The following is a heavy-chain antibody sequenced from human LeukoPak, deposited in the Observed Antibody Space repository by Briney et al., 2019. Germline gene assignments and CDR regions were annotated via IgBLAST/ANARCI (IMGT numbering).Heavy chain of an antibody. J-gene: IGHJ4*02. D-gene: IGHD5-12*01. Sequence: GGSLRLSCAASGFTFSTHSLNWVRQAPGKGLEWVSYISSSSSTIYYADSVKGRFTISRDNAKNSLYLQMNSLRAEDTAVYYCARDGYINGWRFNYWGQGTLVTVSS. CDR2: ISSSSSTI. V-gene: IGHV3-48*04. CDR1: GFTFSTHS. CDR3: ARDGYINGWRFNY.